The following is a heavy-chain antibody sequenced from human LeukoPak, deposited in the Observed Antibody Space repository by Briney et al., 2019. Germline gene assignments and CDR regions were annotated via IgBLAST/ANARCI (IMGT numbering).Heavy chain of an antibody. D-gene: IGHD4-17*01. CDR2: ISSSSSYI. CDR1: GFTFSSYS. J-gene: IGHJ4*02. Sequence: GGSPRLSCAASGFTFSSYSMNWVRQAPGKGLEWVSSISSSSSYIYYADSVKGRFTISRDNAKNSLYLQMNSLRAEDTAVYYCARDSPYGDFFDYWGQGTLVTVSS. CDR3: ARDSPYGDFFDY. V-gene: IGHV3-21*01.